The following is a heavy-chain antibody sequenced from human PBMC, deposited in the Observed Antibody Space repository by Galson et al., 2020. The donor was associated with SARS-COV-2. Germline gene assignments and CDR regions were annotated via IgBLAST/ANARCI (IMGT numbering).Heavy chain of an antibody. D-gene: IGHD1-26*01. CDR2: ISYDGSNK. V-gene: IGHV3-30*01. CDR1: GFTFSSYA. Sequence: GGSLRLSCAASGFTFSSYAMHWVRQAPGKGLEWVAVISYDGSNKYYADSVKGRFTISRDNSKNTLYLQMNSLRAEDTAVYYCARPYSGSYLGWFDPWGQGTLVTVSS. CDR3: ARPYSGSYLGWFDP. J-gene: IGHJ5*02.